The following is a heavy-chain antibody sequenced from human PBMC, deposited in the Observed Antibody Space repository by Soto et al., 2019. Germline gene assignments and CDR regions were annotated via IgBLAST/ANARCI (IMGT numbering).Heavy chain of an antibody. J-gene: IGHJ4*02. CDR2: INSDGSST. D-gene: IGHD3-22*01. V-gene: IGHV3-74*01. Sequence: PGGSLRLSCAASGFTFSSYWMHWVRQAPGKGLVWVSRINSDGSSTSYADSVKGRFTISRDNAKNTLYLQMNSLRAEDTAVYYCARDTITYYYDSSGYYSNWGQGTLVTVSS. CDR1: GFTFSSYW. CDR3: ARDTITYYYDSSGYYSN.